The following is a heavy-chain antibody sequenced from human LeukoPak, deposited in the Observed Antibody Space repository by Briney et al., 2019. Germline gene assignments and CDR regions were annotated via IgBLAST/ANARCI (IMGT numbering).Heavy chain of an antibody. Sequence: SETLSLTCAVYGGSFSGYYWSWIRQPLGKGLEWIGEINHSGSTYYNPSLKSRVTISVDTSKNQFSLKLSSVTAADTAVYYCAREKGDSTSSTDAFDIWGQGTMVTVSS. CDR3: AREKGDSTSSTDAFDI. D-gene: IGHD2-2*01. V-gene: IGHV4-34*09. J-gene: IGHJ3*02. CDR2: INHSGST. CDR1: GGSFSGYY.